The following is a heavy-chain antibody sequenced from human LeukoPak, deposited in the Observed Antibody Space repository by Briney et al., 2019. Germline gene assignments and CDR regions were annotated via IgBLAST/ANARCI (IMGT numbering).Heavy chain of an antibody. CDR3: ARTRYCYNSRSYGAPYYFDY. J-gene: IGHJ4*02. D-gene: IGHD3-10*01. CDR1: SGSFSGYF. CDR2: IYSGRT. V-gene: IGHV4-34*01. Sequence: SETLSLTCAVYSGSFSGYFWNWLRQPPGKGLEWIGSIYSGRTYYNPSLKSRVTISVDTSKNQFSLKLSSVTAADTAVYYCARTRYCYNSRSYGAPYYFDYWGQGTLVTVSS.